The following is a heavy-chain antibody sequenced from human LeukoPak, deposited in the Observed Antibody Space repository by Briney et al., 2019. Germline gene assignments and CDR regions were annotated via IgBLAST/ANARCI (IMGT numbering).Heavy chain of an antibody. J-gene: IGHJ6*03. D-gene: IGHD3-3*01. Sequence: ASVKVSCKASGYTFTSYGISWVRQAPGHGLEWMGWISAYNGNTNYAQKLQGRVTMTTDTSTSTAYMELRSLRSDDTAVYYCARPSQDFWSGSYYYMDVWGKGTTVTVSS. CDR3: ARPSQDFWSGSYYYMDV. CDR2: ISAYNGNT. CDR1: GYTFTSYG. V-gene: IGHV1-18*01.